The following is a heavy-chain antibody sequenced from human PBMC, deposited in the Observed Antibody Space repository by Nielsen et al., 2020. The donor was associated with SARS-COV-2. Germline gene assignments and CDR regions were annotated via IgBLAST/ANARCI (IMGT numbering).Heavy chain of an antibody. CDR3: AREGTYYDFWSGYHYYYGMDV. V-gene: IGHV3-21*01. CDR2: ISSSSSYI. Sequence: VRQAPGKGLEWVSSISSSSSYIYYADSVKGRFTISRDNAKNSLYLQMNSLRAEDTAVYYCAREGTYYDFWSGYHYYYGMDVWGQGTTVTVSS. J-gene: IGHJ6*02. D-gene: IGHD3-3*01.